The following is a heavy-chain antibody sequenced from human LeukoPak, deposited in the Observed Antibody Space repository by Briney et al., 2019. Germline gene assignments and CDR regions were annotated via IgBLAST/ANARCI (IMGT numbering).Heavy chain of an antibody. CDR1: GFTFSTYA. CDR3: ARAPLGTGFDS. CDR2: ITSSGGGT. Sequence: GGSLRLSCAASGFTFSTYAMTWVRQAPGKGREWVSSITSSGGGTYYADSVRGRFTISRDNSKNTLYLQMKSLRVEDTAIYYCARAPLGTGFDSWGQGTLVTVSS. V-gene: IGHV3-23*01. J-gene: IGHJ5*01. D-gene: IGHD1-1*01.